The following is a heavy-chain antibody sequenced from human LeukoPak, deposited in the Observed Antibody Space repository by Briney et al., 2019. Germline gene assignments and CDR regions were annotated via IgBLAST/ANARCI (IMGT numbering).Heavy chain of an antibody. V-gene: IGHV3-30*18. Sequence: GGSLRLSCAASGFTFSNYGMHWVRQAPGKGLEWVAVMSYDGNKKYCADSVKGRFTISRDNSKNTLFLQMDSLGTEDTAVYYCAQNGYSSSWYLPYFDYWGQGTLVTVSS. CDR1: GFTFSNYG. CDR3: AQNGYSSSWYLPYFDY. J-gene: IGHJ4*02. CDR2: MSYDGNKK. D-gene: IGHD6-13*01.